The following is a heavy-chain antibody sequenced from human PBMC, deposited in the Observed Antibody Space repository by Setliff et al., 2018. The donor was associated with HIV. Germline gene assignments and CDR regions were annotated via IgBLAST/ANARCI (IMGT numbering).Heavy chain of an antibody. CDR1: GFTFNSHG. Sequence: GGSLRLSCVATGFTFNSHGMLWVRQAPGKGLEWVAVISFEGSNKKYADSVKGRFTISRDNSKNTLYLQMNSLRAEDTAVYYCAKVEIASRPRGFDYWGQGTLVTVSS. CDR2: ISFEGSNK. V-gene: IGHV3-30*18. D-gene: IGHD6-6*01. CDR3: AKVEIASRPRGFDY. J-gene: IGHJ4*02.